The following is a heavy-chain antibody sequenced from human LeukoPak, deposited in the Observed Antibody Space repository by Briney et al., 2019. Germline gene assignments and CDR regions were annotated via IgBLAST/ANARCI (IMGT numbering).Heavy chain of an antibody. CDR3: ATVPLLALYGMDV. CDR2: FDPEDGET. Sequence: ASVKVSCEVSGYTLTDLSMHWVRQAPGKGLEWMGGFDPEDGETIYAQNFQGRVTMTEDTSTDTAYMEVRSLRSEDTAVYYCATVPLLALYGMDVWGQGTTVTVSS. D-gene: IGHD3-3*02. CDR1: GYTLTDLS. J-gene: IGHJ6*02. V-gene: IGHV1-24*01.